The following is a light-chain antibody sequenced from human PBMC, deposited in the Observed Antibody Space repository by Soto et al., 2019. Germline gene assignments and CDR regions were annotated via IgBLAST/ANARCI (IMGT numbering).Light chain of an antibody. Sequence: DIQLTQSPSTLSASVGDRVTISCRASQNIDHWLAWYQQKPGKAPKILMYDASKLESGVPSRFSGSGSGTEFTLTISSLQPDDFATYYCQRYNSYSRTFGQGTKVDIK. V-gene: IGKV1-5*01. CDR2: DAS. CDR1: QNIDHW. CDR3: QRYNSYSRT. J-gene: IGKJ1*01.